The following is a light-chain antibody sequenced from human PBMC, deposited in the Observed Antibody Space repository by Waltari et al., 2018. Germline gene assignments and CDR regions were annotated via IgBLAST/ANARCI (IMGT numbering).Light chain of an antibody. J-gene: IGLJ1*01. Sequence: QSVLTQPPSVSGAPGQRVTISSTGSSSNVRSNYPVHWYLQLPGTVPKLLIYANSNRPSGVPDRFSGSRSGTSASLAITGLQAEDEADYYCLSFDSNLRAYVFGTGTRVTVL. CDR2: ANS. V-gene: IGLV1-40*01. CDR3: LSFDSNLRAYV. CDR1: SSNVRSNYP.